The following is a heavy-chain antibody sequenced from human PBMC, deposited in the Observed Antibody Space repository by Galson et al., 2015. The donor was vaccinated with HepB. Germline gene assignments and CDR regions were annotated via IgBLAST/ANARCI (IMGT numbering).Heavy chain of an antibody. Sequence: SLRLSCATSGFTFSTYAMSWVRQAPGKGLEWVSTISSGGGNTNYTDSVKGRFTTSRDNSKNTLYLQMNSLRAEDTAVYYCAPLTVTDMSFDHWGQGTLVTVSA. D-gene: IGHD2-15*01. J-gene: IGHJ4*02. CDR2: ISSGGGNT. CDR3: APLTVTDMSFDH. CDR1: GFTFSTYA. V-gene: IGHV3-23*01.